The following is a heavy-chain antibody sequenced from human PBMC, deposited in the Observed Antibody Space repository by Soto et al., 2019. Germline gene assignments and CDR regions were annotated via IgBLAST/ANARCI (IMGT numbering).Heavy chain of an antibody. J-gene: IGHJ6*02. CDR2: ITETGDDT. CDR1: GFAFGNFV. V-gene: IGHV3-23*01. CDR3: TKASSDRTHMEV. Sequence: EVQLLESGGGLVQPGGSLRLSCAASGFAFGNFVMRWVRQTPGKGLEWVSTITETGDDTYYTDSVKGRFTISRDNSKNTLYLQMTSLRAEDTALYYCTKASSDRTHMEVWGPGTTVTVSS.